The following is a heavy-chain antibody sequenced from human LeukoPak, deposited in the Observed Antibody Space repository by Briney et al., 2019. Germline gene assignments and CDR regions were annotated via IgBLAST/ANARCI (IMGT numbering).Heavy chain of an antibody. CDR3: ARGDSSSWYPAFDN. D-gene: IGHD6-13*01. V-gene: IGHV3-48*04. J-gene: IGHJ4*02. CDR1: GFTFSLYG. Sequence: GGSLRLSCAASGFTFSLYGMTWVRQAPGKGLEWVSYIGSSSTSIFYADSVKGRFTISRDNAKNSLYLQMNSLRVEDTAVYYCARGDSSSWYPAFDNWGQGTLVTVSS. CDR2: IGSSSTSI.